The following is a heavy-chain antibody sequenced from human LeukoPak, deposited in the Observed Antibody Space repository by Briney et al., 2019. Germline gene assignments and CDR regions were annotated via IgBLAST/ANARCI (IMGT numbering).Heavy chain of an antibody. CDR2: ISSSSSYI. D-gene: IGHD2-2*01. V-gene: IGHV3-21*01. Sequence: GGSLRLPXVASGFTFSSYSMNWVRQAPGKGLEWISSISSSSSYIYYADSVKGRFTISRDNAKNSLYLQMNSLRAEDTAVYYCARGDRDLYCSSTSCYPVLGGQGTLVTVSS. J-gene: IGHJ4*02. CDR3: ARGDRDLYCSSTSCYPVL. CDR1: GFTFSSYS.